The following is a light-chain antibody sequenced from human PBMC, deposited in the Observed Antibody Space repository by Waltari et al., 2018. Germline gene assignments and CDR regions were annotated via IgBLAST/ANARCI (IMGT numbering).Light chain of an antibody. CDR1: SSNIGAGYD. CDR3: QSYDSSLSGL. V-gene: IGLV1-40*01. CDR2: GIS. J-gene: IGLJ2*01. Sequence: QSVLTQPPSVSGAPGQRVTISCTGSSSNIGAGYDVHWYQQLPGTAPQLLIYGISNRPSGGPDLFSGSKSCTSASLAITGLQAEDEADYYCQSYDSSLSGLFGGGTKLTVL.